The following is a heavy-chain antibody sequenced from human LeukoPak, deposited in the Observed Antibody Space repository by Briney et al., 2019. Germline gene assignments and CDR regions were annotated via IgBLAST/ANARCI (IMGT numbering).Heavy chain of an antibody. CDR2: VYSSGST. CDR1: GGSISCYY. J-gene: IGHJ6*03. D-gene: IGHD3-3*01. CDR3: ARVVVFGVVSSDYYYYYMDV. V-gene: IGHV4-4*07. Sequence: SETLSLTCTVSGGSISCYYWSWIRQPAGKGLEWIGRVYSSGSTNYSPSLKSRVTMSVDTSKNQFPLKLSSVTAADTAVYYCARVVVFGVVSSDYYYYYMDVWGKGTTVTVSS.